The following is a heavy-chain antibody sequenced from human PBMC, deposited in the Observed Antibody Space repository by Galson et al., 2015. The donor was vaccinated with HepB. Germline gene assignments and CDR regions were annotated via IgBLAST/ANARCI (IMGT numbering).Heavy chain of an antibody. V-gene: IGHV1-2*06. D-gene: IGHD3-16*01. J-gene: IGHJ5*02. CDR3: ARDGGAHWFDP. CDR1: GYTFTAYH. CDR2: INPDSGDT. Sequence: SVKVSCKASGYTFTAYHMHWVRQAPGQGLEWMGRINPDSGDTNYAQRFQGRVTMTGDTSITTAYMELSSLRSDDTAVYYCARDGGAHWFDPWGQGTLVTVSS.